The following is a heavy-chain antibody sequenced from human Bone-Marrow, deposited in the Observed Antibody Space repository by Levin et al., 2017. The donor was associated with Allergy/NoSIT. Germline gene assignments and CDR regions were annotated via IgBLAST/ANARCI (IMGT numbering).Heavy chain of an antibody. V-gene: IGHV3-21*01. CDR1: GFTFSSYS. J-gene: IGHJ3*02. CDR2: ISSSSSYI. D-gene: IGHD5-24*01. Sequence: TGGSLRLSCAASGFTFSSYSMNWVRQAPGKGLEWVSSISSSSSYIYYADSVKGRFTISRDNAKNSLYLQMNSLRAEDTAVYYCAREMEMATITWVDAFDIWGQGTMVTVSS. CDR3: AREMEMATITWVDAFDI.